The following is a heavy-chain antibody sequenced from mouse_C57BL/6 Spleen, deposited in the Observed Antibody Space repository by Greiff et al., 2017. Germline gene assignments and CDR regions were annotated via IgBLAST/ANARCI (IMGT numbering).Heavy chain of an antibody. V-gene: IGHV5-16*01. CDR2: INYDGSST. Sequence: EVMLVESEGGLVQPGSSMKLSCTASGFTFSDYYMAWVRQVPEKGLEWVANINYDGSSTYYLDSLKSRCIISRDNAKNILYLQMSSLKSEDTATYYCALYYYGSSYGFAYWGQGTLVTVSA. CDR3: ALYYYGSSYGFAY. J-gene: IGHJ3*01. CDR1: GFTFSDYY. D-gene: IGHD1-1*01.